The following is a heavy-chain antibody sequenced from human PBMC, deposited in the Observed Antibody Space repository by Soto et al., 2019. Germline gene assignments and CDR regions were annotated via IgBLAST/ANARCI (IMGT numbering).Heavy chain of an antibody. D-gene: IGHD3-3*01. V-gene: IGHV3-23*01. CDR3: AKDPTGIFGSY. Sequence: HPGGSLRLSCAAXGFTFSSYAMSWVRQAPGKGLEWVSAISGSGGSTYYADSVKGRFTISRDNSKNTLYLQMNSLRAEDTAVYYYAKDPTGIFGSYWGQGTLVTVSS. CDR1: GFTFSSYA. CDR2: ISGSGGST. J-gene: IGHJ4*02.